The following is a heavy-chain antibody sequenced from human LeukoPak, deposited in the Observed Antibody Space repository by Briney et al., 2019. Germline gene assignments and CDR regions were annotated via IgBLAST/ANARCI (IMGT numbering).Heavy chain of an antibody. CDR2: IYYSGST. CDR3: ASLEMATGDFDY. J-gene: IGHJ4*02. D-gene: IGHD5-24*01. CDR1: GGSISSSSYY. V-gene: IGHV4-39*01. Sequence: SETLSLTCTVSGGSISSSSYYWGWLRQPPGKGLEWIGSIYYSGSTYYNPSLKSRVTISVDTSKNQFSLKLSSVTAADTAVYYCASLEMATGDFDYWGQGTLVTVSS.